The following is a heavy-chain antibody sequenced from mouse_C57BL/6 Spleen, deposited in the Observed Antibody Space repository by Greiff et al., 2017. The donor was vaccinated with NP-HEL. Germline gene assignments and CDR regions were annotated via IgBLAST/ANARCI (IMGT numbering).Heavy chain of an antibody. D-gene: IGHD2-4*01. Sequence: QVQLQQPGTDLVKPGASVKLSCTASGYTFTSYWMHWVKQRPGQGLEWIGNINPSNGGTNYNEKFKSKATLTVDKSSSTAYMQLSSLTSEDSAVYDCASLYYDYDGFAYWGKGTLVTVSA. J-gene: IGHJ3*01. CDR3: ASLYYDYDGFAY. V-gene: IGHV1-53*01. CDR1: GYTFTSYW. CDR2: INPSNGGT.